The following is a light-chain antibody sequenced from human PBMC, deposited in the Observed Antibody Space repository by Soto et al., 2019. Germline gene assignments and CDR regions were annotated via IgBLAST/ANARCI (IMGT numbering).Light chain of an antibody. CDR3: QQYNNWPRT. V-gene: IGKV3-15*01. CDR2: GAS. CDR1: QSVDIN. J-gene: IGKJ1*01. Sequence: EIVLTQSPATLSVSPGEIVTLSFRASQSVDINLAWYQQKPGQAPRLVIYGASTRATDMPGTFSGSGSGTEFTLTISSLQSEDFGVYYCQQYNNWPRTFGQGTKVDIK.